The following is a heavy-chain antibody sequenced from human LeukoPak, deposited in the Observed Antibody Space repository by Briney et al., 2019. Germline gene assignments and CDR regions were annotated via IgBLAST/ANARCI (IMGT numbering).Heavy chain of an antibody. Sequence: ASVKVSCKASGYTFTSYYMHWVRQAPGQGLEWMGIINPSGGSTSYAQKFQGRVTMTRDTSTSTVYMELSSLRSEDTAVYYCARDPSYYHILTGYHHDAFDIWGQGTMVTVSS. CDR3: ARDPSYYHILTGYHHDAFDI. CDR2: INPSGGST. J-gene: IGHJ3*02. V-gene: IGHV1-46*01. D-gene: IGHD3-9*01. CDR1: GYTFTSYY.